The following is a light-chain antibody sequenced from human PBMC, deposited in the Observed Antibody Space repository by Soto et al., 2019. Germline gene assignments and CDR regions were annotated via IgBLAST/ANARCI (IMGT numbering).Light chain of an antibody. CDR2: WAS. J-gene: IGKJ4*02. CDR3: QQCYSTPPT. V-gene: IGKV4-1*01. CDR1: QSVLYSSNNKNY. Sequence: DIVMTQSPDSLAVSLGERATIYCKSSQSVLYSSNNKNYLAWYQQKPGQPPKLLIYWASTRESGVPDRFSGSGSGTDFTLTISSLQAEDVAVYYCQQCYSTPPTFGGGTRVEIK.